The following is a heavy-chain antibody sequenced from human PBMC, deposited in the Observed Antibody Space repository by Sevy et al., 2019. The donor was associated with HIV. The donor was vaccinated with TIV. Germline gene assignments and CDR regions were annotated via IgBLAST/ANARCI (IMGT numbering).Heavy chain of an antibody. D-gene: IGHD3-22*01. CDR2: IFRSGETT. V-gene: IGHV3-23*01. J-gene: IGHJ3*02. CDR3: AGARYDSSGSFDAFD. CDR1: GFTFYNYA. Sequence: GGSLRLSCAASGFTFYNYAMNWVRQAPGKGLEWVSTIFRSGETTYYADSVKARFTISRDNSKNTLYLQMNSLRTEDTALYYCAGARYDSSGSFDAFDIGAKGQWSPSPQ.